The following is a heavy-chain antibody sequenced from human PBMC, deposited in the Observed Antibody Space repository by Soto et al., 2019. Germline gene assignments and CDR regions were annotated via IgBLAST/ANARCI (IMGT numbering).Heavy chain of an antibody. D-gene: IGHD6-19*01. J-gene: IGHJ4*02. CDR1: GFTFSDYA. Sequence: VQLVESGGGVVQPGRSLRLSCAASGFTFSDYAMHWVRQAPGKGLEWLAGVSHDGRNTHYADSVKGRFTISRDSYKNTVSLELTSLRAEDTAVYYCAKGGRQWRVTSDFNSWGQGALVTVSS. V-gene: IGHV3-30*18. CDR3: AKGGRQWRVTSDFNS. CDR2: VSHDGRNT.